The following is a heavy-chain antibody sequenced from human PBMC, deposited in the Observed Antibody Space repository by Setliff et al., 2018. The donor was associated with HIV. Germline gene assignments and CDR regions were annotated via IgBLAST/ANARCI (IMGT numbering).Heavy chain of an antibody. CDR1: GGSISSGSYY. CDR2: FYTSGST. D-gene: IGHD6-19*01. CDR3: ARGDWYDFFDY. Sequence: SETLSLTCTVSGGSISSGSYYWSWIRQPAGKGPEWIGRFYTSGSTNYSPSLKSRVTMSVDTSKNQFSLKLSSVTAADTAVYYCARGDWYDFFDYWGQGTLVTVS. V-gene: IGHV4-61*02. J-gene: IGHJ4*02.